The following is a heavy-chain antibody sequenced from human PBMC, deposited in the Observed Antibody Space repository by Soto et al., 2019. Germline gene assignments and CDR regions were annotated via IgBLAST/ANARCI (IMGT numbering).Heavy chain of an antibody. J-gene: IGHJ4*02. CDR1: GGSISGYY. D-gene: IGHD1-1*01. CDR3: ARQVSYNWNDPSVFDY. V-gene: IGHV4-59*08. Sequence: QVQLQESGPGLVKPSETLSLTCTVSGGSISGYYWRWIRQSPGKGLEWIGFLYHTGSTHYNPSLKSRVPIAVDTSKNQFSLRLSSVTAANTAVYYCARQVSYNWNDPSVFDYWGQGILVTVSS. CDR2: LYHTGST.